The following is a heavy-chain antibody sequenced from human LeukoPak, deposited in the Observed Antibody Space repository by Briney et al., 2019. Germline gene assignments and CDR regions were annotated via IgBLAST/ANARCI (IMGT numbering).Heavy chain of an antibody. D-gene: IGHD4-17*01. V-gene: IGHV4-59*01. J-gene: IGHJ4*02. CDR3: ARGGLAGDYASPFFDY. CDR2: IYYSGST. CDR1: GGSISSYY. Sequence: SETLSLTCTVSGGSISSYYWSWIRQPPGKGLEWIGYIYYSGSTNYNPSLKSRVTISVDTSKNQFSLKLSSVTAADTAVYYCARGGLAGDYASPFFDYWGRGTLVTVSS.